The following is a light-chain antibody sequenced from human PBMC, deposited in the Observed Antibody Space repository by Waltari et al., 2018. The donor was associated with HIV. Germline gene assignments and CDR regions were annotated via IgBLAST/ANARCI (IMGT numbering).Light chain of an antibody. CDR1: VRDIGTYNL. CDR2: EVS. Sequence: QSGLTQPASVSGSLGQSITISCNGSVRDIGTYNLVSWYQQFPGKAPKVIISEVSKRPSGISDRFAGSKSANSASLRISGLRPEDEADYFCCSYAGPESFFVFGGGT. V-gene: IGLV2-23*02. CDR3: CSYAGPESFFV. J-gene: IGLJ1*01.